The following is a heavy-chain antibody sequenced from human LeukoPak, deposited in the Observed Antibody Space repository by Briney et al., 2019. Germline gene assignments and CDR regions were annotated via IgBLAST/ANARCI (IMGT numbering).Heavy chain of an antibody. CDR1: GYTFTSYG. CDR2: ISAYNGNT. Sequence: GASVKVSCKASGYTFTSYGISWVRQAPGQGLERMGWISAYNGNTNYAQKLQGRVTMTTDTSTSTAYMELRSLRSDDTAVYYCARVTTVTTGPDFYYGMDVWGQGTTVTVSS. CDR3: ARVTTVTTGPDFYYGMDV. V-gene: IGHV1-18*01. J-gene: IGHJ6*02. D-gene: IGHD4-17*01.